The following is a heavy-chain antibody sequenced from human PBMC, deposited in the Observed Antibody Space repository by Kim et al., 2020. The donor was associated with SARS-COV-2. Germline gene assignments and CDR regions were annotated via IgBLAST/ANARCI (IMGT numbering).Heavy chain of an antibody. J-gene: IGHJ6*02. Sequence: GGSLRLSCAASGFAFETHSMNWVRQAPGKGLEWVSSLGGTTNYIYYADSVKGRFTISRDNSKNSLYLQMNSLSAEDTAVYYCARGGYCSSTSCYFYYSALDVWGQETTVTVSS. CDR3: ARGGYCSSTSCYFYYSALDV. D-gene: IGHD2-2*01. CDR2: LGGTTNYI. CDR1: GFAFETHS. V-gene: IGHV3-21*01.